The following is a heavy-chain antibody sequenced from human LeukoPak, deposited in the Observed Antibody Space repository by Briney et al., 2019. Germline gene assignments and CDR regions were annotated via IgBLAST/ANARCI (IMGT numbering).Heavy chain of an antibody. CDR1: GFAFSFYA. J-gene: IGHJ5*01. Sequence: GGSLRLSCAASGFAFSFYAMSWLRQPPGKGLEWVSTINANSGTTSYAASVRGRFTIARDNSKNTLYLQVNTLRADDTAPYYCAKPISGGLAVTADWFHPWGQGTLVGVSS. D-gene: IGHD6-19*01. CDR3: AKPISGGLAVTADWFHP. CDR2: INANSGTT. V-gene: IGHV3-23*01.